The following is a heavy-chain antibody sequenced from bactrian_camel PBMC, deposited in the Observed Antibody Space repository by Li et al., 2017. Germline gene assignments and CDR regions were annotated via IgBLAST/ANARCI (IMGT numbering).Heavy chain of an antibody. CDR2: IYTAGDNA. D-gene: IGHD4*01. Sequence: VQLVESGGGSVQAGGSLRLSCAASGSDFNPNYMVVGWFRQGPGKDREGVAAIYTAGDNAFSADSVKGRFTISQDNANNTVYLQMDSLKPDDTATYYCAATRGPLPVRWVFEEGRFKYWGQGTQVTVS. V-gene: IGHV3S40*01. CDR1: GSDFNPNY. CDR3: AATRGPLPVRWVFEEGRFKY. J-gene: IGHJ4*01.